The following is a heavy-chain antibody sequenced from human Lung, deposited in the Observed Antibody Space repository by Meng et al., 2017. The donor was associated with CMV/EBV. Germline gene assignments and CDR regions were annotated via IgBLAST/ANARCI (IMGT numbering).Heavy chain of an antibody. CDR1: GFTFVDYA. CDR2: NSWNSGSI. J-gene: IGHJ5*02. CDR3: AKDRDRQGANCFDP. V-gene: IGHV3-9*01. Sequence: GGSXRLSCPASGFTFVDYAMHWVRQAPGKGLEWVSGNSWNSGSIGYADSVKGRFTISRDNAKNSLYLQMNSLRAENTALYYCAKDRDRQGANCFDPWGKGXLVTVSS.